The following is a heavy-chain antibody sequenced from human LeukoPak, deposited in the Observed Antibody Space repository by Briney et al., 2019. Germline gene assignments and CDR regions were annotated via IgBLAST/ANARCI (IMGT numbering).Heavy chain of an antibody. CDR1: GFTFSSYE. CDR3: ARHPGGDYYYYMDV. V-gene: IGHV3-20*04. CDR2: VNWNGGST. J-gene: IGHJ6*03. D-gene: IGHD3-10*01. Sequence: PGGSLRLSCAASGFTFSSYEMNWVRQAPGKGLEWVSGVNWNGGSTGYADSVKGRFTISRDNAKNSLSLQMNSLRAEDTALYYCARHPGGDYYYYMDVWGKGTTVTVSS.